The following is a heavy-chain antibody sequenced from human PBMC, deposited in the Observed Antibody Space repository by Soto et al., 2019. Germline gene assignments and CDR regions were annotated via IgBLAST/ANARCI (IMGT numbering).Heavy chain of an antibody. CDR2: INPNSGGT. CDR3: ARSTGIGAGI. J-gene: IGHJ4*02. D-gene: IGHD3-10*01. Sequence: GXSVKSSFKASGYTFTCYYIPWVRQAPGQGLEWMGWINPNSGGTNYAQKFQGRVTMTRDTSISTAYMELSRLRSDDTAVYYCARSTGIGAGIWGQETLVTVSS. V-gene: IGHV1-2*02. CDR1: GYTFTCYY.